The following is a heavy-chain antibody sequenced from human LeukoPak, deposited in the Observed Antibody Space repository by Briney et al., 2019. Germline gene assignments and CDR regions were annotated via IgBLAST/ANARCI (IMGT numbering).Heavy chain of an antibody. J-gene: IGHJ4*02. V-gene: IGHV4-34*01. D-gene: IGHD5-18*01. Sequence: NPSETLSLTCAVYGGSFSGYYWSWIRQPPGKGLEWIGEINHSGSTNYNPSLKSRVTISVDTSKNQFSLKLSSVTAADTAVYYCARGGIQLWFGRRPYFDYWGQGTLVTVSS. CDR3: ARGGIQLWFGRRPYFDY. CDR2: INHSGST. CDR1: GGSFSGYY.